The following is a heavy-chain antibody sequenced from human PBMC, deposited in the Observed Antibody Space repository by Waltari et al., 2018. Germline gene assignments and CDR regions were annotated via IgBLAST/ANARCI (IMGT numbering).Heavy chain of an antibody. Sequence: EVQLVESGGGLVKPGGSLRLSCAASGFTFSSYSMNWVRQAPGKGLEWVSSISSSSSYLYYADSVKGRFTISRDNAKNSLYLQMNSLRAEDTAVYYCARGRGDDGVNYWGQGTLVTVSS. CDR1: GFTFSSYS. J-gene: IGHJ4*02. CDR2: ISSSSSYL. D-gene: IGHD3-16*01. CDR3: ARGRGDDGVNY. V-gene: IGHV3-21*01.